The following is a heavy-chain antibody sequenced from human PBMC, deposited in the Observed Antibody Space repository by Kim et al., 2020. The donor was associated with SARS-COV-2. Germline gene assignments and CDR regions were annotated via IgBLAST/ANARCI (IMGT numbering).Heavy chain of an antibody. D-gene: IGHD2-2*01. CDR2: INPNSGGT. CDR1: GYTFTGYY. Sequence: ASVKVSCKASGYTFTGYYMHWVRQAPGQGLEWMGWINPNSGGTNYAQKFQGRVTMTRDTSISTAYMELSRLRSDDTAVYYCVRGPVVPAATTFLVRPADFDYWGQGTLVTVSS. J-gene: IGHJ4*02. CDR3: VRGPVVPAATTFLVRPADFDY. V-gene: IGHV1-2*02.